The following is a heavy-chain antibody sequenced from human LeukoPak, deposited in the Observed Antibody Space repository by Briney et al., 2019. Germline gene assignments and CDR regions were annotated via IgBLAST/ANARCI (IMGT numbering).Heavy chain of an antibody. CDR2: ISSSGSST. CDR3: AKCVSGWPNWFDP. CDR1: GFTFSTYA. V-gene: IGHV3-23*01. J-gene: IGHJ5*02. D-gene: IGHD6-19*01. Sequence: PGGSLRLSCVASGFTFSTYAMSWVRQAPGKGLEWVSVISSSGSSTYYADSVKGRFTISKDNSKNTLYLQMNSLRVEDTAVYYCAKCVSGWPNWFDPWGQGTLVTVSS.